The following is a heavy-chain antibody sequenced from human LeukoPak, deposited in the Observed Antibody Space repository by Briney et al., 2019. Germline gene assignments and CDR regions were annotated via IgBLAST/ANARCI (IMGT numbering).Heavy chain of an antibody. D-gene: IGHD2-2*02. CDR3: ARYCSSTSCYRSHMDV. Sequence: GGSLRLSCAASGFTFSSYAMHWVRQAPGKGPEWVAVISYDGSNKYYADSVKGRFTISRDNSKNTLYLQMNSLRPEDTAVYYCARYCSSTSCYRSHMDVWGKGTTVTVSS. J-gene: IGHJ6*03. V-gene: IGHV3-30*04. CDR1: GFTFSSYA. CDR2: ISYDGSNK.